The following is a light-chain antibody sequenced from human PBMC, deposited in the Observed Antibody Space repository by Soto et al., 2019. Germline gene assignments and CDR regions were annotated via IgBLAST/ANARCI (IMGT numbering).Light chain of an antibody. J-gene: IGLJ1*01. V-gene: IGLV2-14*01. CDR2: EVT. Sequence: QPVLTQPASVSASPGQSVTISCAGTSSDVGGYNYVSWYQQRPGRAPKLMIYEVTYRPSGVSNRFSGSKSGNTASLTISGLQAEDEADYYCSSYTSSSTLLYVFGTGTKLTVL. CDR3: SSYTSSSTLLYV. CDR1: SSDVGGYNY.